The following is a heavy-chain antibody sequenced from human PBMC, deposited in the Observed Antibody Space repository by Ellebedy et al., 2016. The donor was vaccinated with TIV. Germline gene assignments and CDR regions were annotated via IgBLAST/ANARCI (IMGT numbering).Heavy chain of an antibody. CDR1: GYTFTGYY. Sequence: ASVKVSCXASGYTFTGYYMHWVRQAPGQGLEWMGWINPNSGGTNYAQKFQGRVTMTRDTSISTAYMELSRLRSDDTAVYYCARAVALTTPFENWGQGTLVTVSS. V-gene: IGHV1-2*02. J-gene: IGHJ4*02. CDR3: ARAVALTTPFEN. CDR2: INPNSGGT. D-gene: IGHD4-17*01.